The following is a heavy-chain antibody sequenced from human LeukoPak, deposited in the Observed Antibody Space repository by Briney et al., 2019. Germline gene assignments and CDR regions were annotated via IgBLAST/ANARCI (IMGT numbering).Heavy chain of an antibody. D-gene: IGHD1-26*01. V-gene: IGHV5-51*01. CDR3: ARRRDLYSGSYYPFDY. Sequence: GGSLKISCKGSGYNFTSYWIGWVRQVPGKGLKWMGIIYPGDSDARYSPSFQGQVTISADKSISTAYLQWSSLKASDTAMCYCARRRDLYSGSYYPFDYWGQGTLVTVSS. CDR1: GYNFTSYW. J-gene: IGHJ4*02. CDR2: IYPGDSDA.